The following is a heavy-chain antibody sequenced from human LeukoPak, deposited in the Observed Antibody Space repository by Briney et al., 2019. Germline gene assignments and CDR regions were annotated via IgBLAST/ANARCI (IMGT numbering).Heavy chain of an antibody. V-gene: IGHV4-4*07. D-gene: IGHD6-19*01. Sequence: SETLSLTCTVSGGSFRNYYWNWIRQPAGQGLEWIGRIYTSGSTNYNSSLKSRVTMSLDTSKYQISLKLTSVAAADTAIYYCARGGSGWYNYFDPWGQGTLVTISS. CDR2: IYTSGST. J-gene: IGHJ5*02. CDR1: GGSFRNYY. CDR3: ARGGSGWYNYFDP.